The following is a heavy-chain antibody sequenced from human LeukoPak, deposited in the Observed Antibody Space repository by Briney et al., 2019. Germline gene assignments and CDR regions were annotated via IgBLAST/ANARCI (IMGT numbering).Heavy chain of an antibody. CDR2: IIPIFGTA. J-gene: IGHJ4*02. Sequence: ASVKVSCKASGGTFSSYAISWVRQAPGQGLERMGGIIPIFGTANYAQKFQGRVTITTDESTSTAYMELSSLRSEDTAVYYCATDPSSGSYPALDYWGQGTLVTVSS. CDR1: GGTFSSYA. V-gene: IGHV1-69*05. CDR3: ATDPSSGSYPALDY. D-gene: IGHD3-10*01.